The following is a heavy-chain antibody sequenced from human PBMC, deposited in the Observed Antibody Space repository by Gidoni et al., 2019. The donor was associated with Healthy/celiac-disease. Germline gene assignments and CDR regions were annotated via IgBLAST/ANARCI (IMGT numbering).Heavy chain of an antibody. Sequence: QVQLQQWGAGLLKPSETLSLTCAVYGGSFSGYYWSWIRQPPGKGLECIGEINHSGSTNYNPSLKSRVTISVDTSKNQFSLKLSSVTAADSAVYYCARRGYSYGPTDYWGQGTLVTVSS. V-gene: IGHV4-34*01. CDR1: GGSFSGYY. CDR2: INHSGST. CDR3: ARRGYSYGPTDY. J-gene: IGHJ4*02. D-gene: IGHD5-18*01.